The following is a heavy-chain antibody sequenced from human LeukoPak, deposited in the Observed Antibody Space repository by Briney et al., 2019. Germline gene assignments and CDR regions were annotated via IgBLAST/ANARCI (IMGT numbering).Heavy chain of an antibody. J-gene: IGHJ5*02. CDR2: IIPVFGTA. CDR1: GGTFSSYT. D-gene: IGHD2-2*02. V-gene: IGHV1-69*13. CDR3: ARDPTCSSTTCHNYFDP. Sequence: SVKVSCKASGGTFSSYTINWVRQAPGRGLEWMGGIIPVFGTANYVQKFQGRVTITADESTSTAYMELSSLRSEDTAVYYCARDPTCSSTTCHNYFDPWGQGTLVTVSS.